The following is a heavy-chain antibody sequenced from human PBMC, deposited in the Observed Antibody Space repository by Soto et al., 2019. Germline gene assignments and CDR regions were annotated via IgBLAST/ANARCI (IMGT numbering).Heavy chain of an antibody. V-gene: IGHV3-30*18. J-gene: IGHJ3*02. CDR1: GFTFSSYG. CDR3: AKVMYSSGWYFGEYAFDI. Sequence: GGSLRLSCAASGFTFSSYGMHWVRQAPGKGLEWVAVISYDGSNKYYADSVKGRFTISRDNSKNTLYLQMNSLRAEDTAVYYCAKVMYSSGWYFGEYAFDIWGQGTMVTVSS. CDR2: ISYDGSNK. D-gene: IGHD6-19*01.